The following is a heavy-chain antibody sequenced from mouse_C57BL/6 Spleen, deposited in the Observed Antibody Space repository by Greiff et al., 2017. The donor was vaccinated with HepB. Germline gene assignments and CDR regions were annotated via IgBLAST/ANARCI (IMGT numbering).Heavy chain of an antibody. CDR2: IDPETGGT. CDR1: GYTFTDYE. Sequence: QVQLKESGAELVRPGASVTLSCKASGYTFTDYEMHWVKQTPVHGLEWIGAIDPETGGTAYNQKFKGKAILTADKSSSTAYMKLRSLTSEDSAVYYCTNYGSLFAYWGQGTLVTVSA. J-gene: IGHJ3*01. CDR3: TNYGSLFAY. V-gene: IGHV1-15*01. D-gene: IGHD1-1*01.